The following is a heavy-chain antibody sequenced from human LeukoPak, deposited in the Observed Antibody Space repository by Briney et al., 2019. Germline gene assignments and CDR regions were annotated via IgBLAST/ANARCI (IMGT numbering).Heavy chain of an antibody. D-gene: IGHD6-13*01. J-gene: IGHJ4*02. CDR2: ISSRGGSI. CDR3: AREEGSAAAGPFDY. CDR1: GFTFSDYY. Sequence: SGGSLRLSCAASGFTFSDYYMSWIRQAPGKGLEWISYISSRGGSIQYADSVKGRFTMSRDNAKNSVHLQMSSLRAEDTAVYYCAREEGSAAAGPFDYWGQGTLVTVSS. V-gene: IGHV3-11*01.